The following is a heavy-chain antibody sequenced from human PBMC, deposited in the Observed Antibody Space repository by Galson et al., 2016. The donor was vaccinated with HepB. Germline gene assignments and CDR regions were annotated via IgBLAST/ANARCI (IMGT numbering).Heavy chain of an antibody. CDR3: ARRDSRGAYPGY. J-gene: IGHJ4*02. V-gene: IGHV5-51*01. Sequence: QSGAEVTKPGESLKISCKGSGYSFTNYWIGWVRQMSGKGLEWMGRIYPGDSDTRYSPSFQGQVSISADKSISTAYLQWSSLRASDTAMYYCARRDSRGAYPGYWGQGTRVTVSS. D-gene: IGHD3-22*01. CDR2: IYPGDSDT. CDR1: GYSFTNYW.